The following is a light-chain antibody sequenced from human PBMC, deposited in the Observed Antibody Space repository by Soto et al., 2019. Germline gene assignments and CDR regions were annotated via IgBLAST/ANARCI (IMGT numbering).Light chain of an antibody. CDR2: KAS. CDR1: QTISSW. CDR3: QHYNSYSEA. J-gene: IGKJ1*01. Sequence: DIQMTQSPSTLSGSVGDRVTIICRASQTISSWLAWYQQKPGKAPKLLIYKASTLKSGVPSRFSGSGSGTEFTLTISSLQHDDLATYYCQHYNSYSEAFGQGTKVELK. V-gene: IGKV1-5*03.